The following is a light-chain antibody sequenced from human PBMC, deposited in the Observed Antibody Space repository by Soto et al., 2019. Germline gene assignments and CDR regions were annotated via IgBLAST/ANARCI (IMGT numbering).Light chain of an antibody. V-gene: IGKV3-20*01. CDR2: GAS. CDR1: QTVSNNF. J-gene: IGKJ4*01. Sequence: IVLTQSPGTLSLSPGERVTLSCRASQTVSNNFLAWYQEKPGRGPRLLIYGASTRATGIPDRFSGSGSGTDFTLTISRLDPEDFAVYYCRQYGRSLEFAVGGGTKVEIK. CDR3: RQYGRSLEFA.